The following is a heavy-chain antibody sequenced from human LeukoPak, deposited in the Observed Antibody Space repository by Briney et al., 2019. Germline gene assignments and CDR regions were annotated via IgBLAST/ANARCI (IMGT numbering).Heavy chain of an antibody. CDR2: FDPEDGET. CDR3: ATDRGRLLDS. V-gene: IGHV1-24*01. CDR1: LYCLTELS. J-gene: IGHJ4*02. Sequence: ASVQVSCMDSLYCLTELSMLCVAQAPGKALEWMGGFDPEDGETMDAQKFQGRVTMTENTSTDTAYMELSSLRSEDAAVYYCATDRGRLLDSWGQGTLVTVSS. D-gene: IGHD2-15*01.